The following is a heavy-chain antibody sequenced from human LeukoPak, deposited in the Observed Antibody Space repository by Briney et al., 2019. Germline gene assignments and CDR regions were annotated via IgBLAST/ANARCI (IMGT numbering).Heavy chain of an antibody. J-gene: IGHJ4*02. D-gene: IGHD6-13*01. CDR1: GGSISSYY. CDR3: ARGRGGYSSSWSLRYFDY. V-gene: IGHV4-59*01. CDR2: IYYSGST. Sequence: SETLSLTCTVSGGSISSYYWSWIRQPPGKGLDWIGYIYYSGSTNYNPSLKSRVTMSVDTSKNQFSLKLTSVTAADTAVYYCARGRGGYSSSWSLRYFDYWGQGTLVTVS.